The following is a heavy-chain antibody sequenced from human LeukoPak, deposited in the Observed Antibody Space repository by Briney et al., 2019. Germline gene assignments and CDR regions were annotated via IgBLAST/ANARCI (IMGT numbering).Heavy chain of an antibody. J-gene: IGHJ4*02. V-gene: IGHV4-59*01. CDR3: ARVVSYYGSGSYD. Sequence: PSETLSLTCTVSGGSISSYYWSWIRQPPGKGLEWIGYIYYSGSTNYNPSLKSRVTISVDTSKNQFSLKLSSVTAADTAVYYCARVVSYYGSGSYDWGQGTLVTVSS. CDR2: IYYSGST. CDR1: GGSISSYY. D-gene: IGHD3-10*01.